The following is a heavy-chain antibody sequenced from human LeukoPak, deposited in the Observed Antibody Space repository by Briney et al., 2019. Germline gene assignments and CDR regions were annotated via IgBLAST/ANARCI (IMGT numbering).Heavy chain of an antibody. Sequence: GGSLRLSGAASGFTFSSNAMSWVGQAPGKGLEGVSAISGSGGSTYYADSVKGRFTSSRDNSKNTLYLQMNSLRAEDTAVYYCANWGEWELSGTFDYWGQGTLVTVSS. J-gene: IGHJ4*02. CDR2: ISGSGGST. CDR3: ANWGEWELSGTFDY. D-gene: IGHD1-26*01. V-gene: IGHV3-23*01. CDR1: GFTFSSNA.